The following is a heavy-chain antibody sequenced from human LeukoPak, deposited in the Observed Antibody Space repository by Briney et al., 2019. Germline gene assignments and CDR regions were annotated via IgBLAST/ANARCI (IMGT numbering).Heavy chain of an antibody. V-gene: IGHV1-2*06. CDR1: GYTYTGYY. J-gene: IGHJ4*02. CDR3: ARVGDSVFDY. CDR2: INPNSGGT. D-gene: IGHD3-10*01. Sequence: ASEKVSCKASGYTYTGYYMHWVRQATGQWLEWMGRINPNSGGTNYAQKFQGRVTMTRDTSISTAYMELSRLRSDDTAVYYCARVGDSVFDYWGQGTLVTVSS.